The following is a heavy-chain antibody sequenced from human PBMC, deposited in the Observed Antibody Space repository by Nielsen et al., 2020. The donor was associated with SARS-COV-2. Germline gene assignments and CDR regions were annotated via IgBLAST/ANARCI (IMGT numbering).Heavy chain of an antibody. Sequence: SETLSLTCTVSGASVSTNTFYWSWIRPPPERGLEWIGYIDYTGSPTYNPSLKSRVSISIDTSKNQFSLKLSSVAAADTAVYFCTREYSSSPDCWGQGTLVTVSS. D-gene: IGHD6-13*01. CDR2: IDYTGSP. CDR3: TREYSSSPDC. CDR1: GASVSTNTFY. V-gene: IGHV4-61*01. J-gene: IGHJ4*02.